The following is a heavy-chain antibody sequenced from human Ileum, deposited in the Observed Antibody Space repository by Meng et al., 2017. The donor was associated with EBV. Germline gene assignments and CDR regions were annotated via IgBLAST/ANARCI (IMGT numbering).Heavy chain of an antibody. V-gene: IGHV4-31*03. CDR3: ARVGLRLGIDY. J-gene: IGHJ4*02. D-gene: IGHD3-16*01. Sequence: HGQVLESGHGVVKPSQTLSVCSIVAGGSICSGGYYWSWIRQHPGKGVEWIGYIYYSGSNYYNPSLNSRVTITVDKSKNQFSLKLSSVTAADTAVYYCARVGLRLGIDYWGQGTLVTVSS. CDR1: GGSICSGGYY. CDR2: IYYSGSN.